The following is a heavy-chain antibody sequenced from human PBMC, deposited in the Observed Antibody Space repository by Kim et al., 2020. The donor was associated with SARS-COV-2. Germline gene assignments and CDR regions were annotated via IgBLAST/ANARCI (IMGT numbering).Heavy chain of an antibody. CDR3: ARDQAGHYYYYGMDV. V-gene: IGHV3-7*01. Sequence: GGSLRLSCAASGFTFSSYWMSWVRQAPGKGLEWVANIKQDGSEQYYVDSVKGRFTISRDNAKNSLYLQMNSLRAEDTAVYYCARDQAGHYYYYGMDVWGQGTTVTVSS. J-gene: IGHJ6*02. CDR2: IKQDGSEQ. D-gene: IGHD6-13*01. CDR1: GFTFSSYW.